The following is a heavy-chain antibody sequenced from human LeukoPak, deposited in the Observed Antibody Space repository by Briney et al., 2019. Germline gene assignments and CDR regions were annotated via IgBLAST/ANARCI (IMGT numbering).Heavy chain of an antibody. J-gene: IGHJ3*02. CDR2: IITIFGTA. D-gene: IGHD2-15*01. Sequence: GASVKVSCKASGYTFTGHYMHWVRQAPGQGLEWMGGIITIFGTANYAQRFQGRVTITADESTSTAYMELSSLRSEDTAVYYCAIALPRGGAFDIWGQGTMVTVSS. CDR1: GYTFTGHY. V-gene: IGHV1-69*13. CDR3: AIALPRGGAFDI.